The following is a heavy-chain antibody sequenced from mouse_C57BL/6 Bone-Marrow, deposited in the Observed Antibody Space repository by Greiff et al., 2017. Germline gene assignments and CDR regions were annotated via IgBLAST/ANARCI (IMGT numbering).Heavy chain of an antibody. J-gene: IGHJ1*03. D-gene: IGHD2-1*01. Sequence: QVQLQQSGPGLVAPSQSLSITCTVSGFSLTSYGVDWVRQPPGKGLEWLGVIWGGGSTNYNSAHMSRLSISKDNSKSQVVLKMNSLQTADTAMYYCGKEGDLLHGYFDVWGTGTTVTVSS. CDR2: IWGGGST. CDR3: GKEGDLLHGYFDV. CDR1: GFSLTSYG. V-gene: IGHV2-9*01.